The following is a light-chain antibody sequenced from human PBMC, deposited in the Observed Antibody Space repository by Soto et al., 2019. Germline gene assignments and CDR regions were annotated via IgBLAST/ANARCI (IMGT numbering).Light chain of an antibody. CDR3: QSYDSSLSGSYV. Sequence: QSVLTQPPSVSGAPGQRVTISCTGSSSNIGAGYDVHWYQQLPGTAPKLLIYGNSNRPSGVPDRFSGSKSGTSASLAITGLQAEEEANYYCQSYDSSLSGSYVFGTGTKVPVL. J-gene: IGLJ1*01. V-gene: IGLV1-40*01. CDR2: GNS. CDR1: SSNIGAGYD.